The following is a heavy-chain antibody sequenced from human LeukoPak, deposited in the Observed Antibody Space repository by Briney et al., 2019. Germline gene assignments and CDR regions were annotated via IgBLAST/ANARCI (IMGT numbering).Heavy chain of an antibody. J-gene: IGHJ4*02. V-gene: IGHV4-59*01. CDR2: IYYRGST. CDR3: ARADYDTSAYYYTFDY. CDR1: GGSINGYY. D-gene: IGHD3-22*01. Sequence: SETLSLTCTVSGGSINGYYWSWIWQPPEKGLEWIGYIYYRGSTNYNPSLKGRVTISVDTSKNQLSLKLSSVTAADTAVYYCARADYDTSAYYYTFDYWGQGSLVTVSS.